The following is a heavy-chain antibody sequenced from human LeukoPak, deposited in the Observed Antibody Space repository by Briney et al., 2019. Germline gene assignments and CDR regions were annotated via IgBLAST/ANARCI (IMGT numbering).Heavy chain of an antibody. CDR1: GGSISSGGYY. J-gene: IGHJ3*02. CDR3: ARRTTTDAFDI. CDR2: IYYSGST. V-gene: IGHV4-31*03. Sequence: TLSLTCTFSGGSISSGGYYWSWIRQHPGKGLEWIGYIYYSGSTYYNPSLKSRVTISVDTSKNQFSLKLSSVTAADTAVYYCARRTTTDAFDIWGQGTMVTVSS. D-gene: IGHD1-14*01.